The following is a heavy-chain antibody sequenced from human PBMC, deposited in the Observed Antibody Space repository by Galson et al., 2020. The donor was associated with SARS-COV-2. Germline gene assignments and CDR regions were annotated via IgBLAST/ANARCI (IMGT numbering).Heavy chain of an antibody. CDR2: ISGGGGTT. J-gene: IGHJ4*02. D-gene: IGHD4-17*01. V-gene: IGHV3-23*01. CDR1: GFTFSRYA. CDR3: AKDQGSDYXDQLNY. Sequence: GGSLRLSCAASGFTFSRYAMSWVRQAPGKGLEWVSAISGGGGTTYYADSVKGRFTISRDSSQNTLYLQMNSLRAEDTAVYYCAKDQGSDYXDQLNYWGQGILVTVSS.